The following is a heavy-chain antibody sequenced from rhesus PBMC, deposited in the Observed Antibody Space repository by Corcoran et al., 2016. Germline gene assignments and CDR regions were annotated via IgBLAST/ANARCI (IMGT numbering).Heavy chain of an antibody. CDR2: IDPSKSDA. CDR1: GYSFNNYW. Sequence: EVQLVRSGAEVKRPGESLKISCKTSGYSFNNYWISWVRQMSGKGLEWMGAIDPSKSDARYSPSFQGQVTISAYKSITTAYLQWSSLKASDTATYYCARGRTLGFDYWGQGVLVTVSS. J-gene: IGHJ4*01. CDR3: ARGRTLGFDY. V-gene: IGHV5-20*02. D-gene: IGHD2-39*01.